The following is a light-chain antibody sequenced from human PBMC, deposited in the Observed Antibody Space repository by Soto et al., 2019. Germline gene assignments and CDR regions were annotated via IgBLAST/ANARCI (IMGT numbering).Light chain of an antibody. Sequence: QSALTQPASLSGSPGQSITISCTGTSSDVGSYNLVSWYQHHPGKAPKLMIYEGSKRPSGVSNRFSGSKSGNTASLTISGLQAEDEADYYCCSYAGSSTFYVFGTGTKLTVL. V-gene: IGLV2-23*01. CDR3: CSYAGSSTFYV. CDR2: EGS. J-gene: IGLJ1*01. CDR1: SSDVGSYNL.